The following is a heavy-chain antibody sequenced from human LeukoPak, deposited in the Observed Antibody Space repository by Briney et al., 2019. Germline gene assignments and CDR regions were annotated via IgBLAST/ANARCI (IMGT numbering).Heavy chain of an antibody. D-gene: IGHD3-16*02. V-gene: IGHV3-23*01. CDR2: ISGSGGST. Sequence: GGSLRLSCAASGFTFSSYAMSWVRQAPGKGLEWVSAISGSGGSTYYADSVKGRFTISRDNSKNTLCLQMNSLRAEDTAVYYCAKSPSRLGGLSLRFDYWGQRTLVTESS. CDR1: GFTFSSYA. CDR3: AKSPSRLGGLSLRFDY. J-gene: IGHJ4*02.